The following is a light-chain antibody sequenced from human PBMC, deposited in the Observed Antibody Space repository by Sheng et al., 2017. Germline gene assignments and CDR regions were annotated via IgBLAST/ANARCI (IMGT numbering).Light chain of an antibody. Sequence: EIVLTQSPGTLSLSPGERATLSCRASQSVDSSYLAWYQQKPGQAPSLLMYGATSRATGIPDRFSGSGSGTDFTLTISRLEPEDFAVYYCQQYGSSPYTFGQGTKLEI. V-gene: IGKV3-20*01. CDR1: QSVDSSY. J-gene: IGKJ2*01. CDR2: GAT. CDR3: QQYGSSPYT.